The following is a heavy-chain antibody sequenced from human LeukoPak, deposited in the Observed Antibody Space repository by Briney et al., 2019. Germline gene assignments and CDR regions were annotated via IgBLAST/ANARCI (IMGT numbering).Heavy chain of an antibody. D-gene: IGHD4-23*01. CDR1: GGSISSYY. Sequence: SETLSLTCTVSGGSISSYYWSWIRQPPGKGLEWIGYIYYSGSTNYNPSLKSRVTISVDTSKNQFSLKLSSVTAADTAVYYCAREGTTVVTPSHAFDIWGQGTTVTVSS. CDR2: IYYSGST. V-gene: IGHV4-59*01. J-gene: IGHJ3*02. CDR3: AREGTTVVTPSHAFDI.